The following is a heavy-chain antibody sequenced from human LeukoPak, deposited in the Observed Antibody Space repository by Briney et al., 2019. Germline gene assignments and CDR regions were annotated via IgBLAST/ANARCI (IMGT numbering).Heavy chain of an antibody. V-gene: IGHV1-69*13. CDR2: IIPIFGTA. CDR1: GGTFSIYA. CDR3: NYGDPKNDY. D-gene: IGHD4-17*01. J-gene: IGHJ4*02. Sequence: GASVKVSFTASGGTFSIYAISWVRQAPGQGLEWMGGIIPIFGTANYAQKFQGRVTITADESTSTAYMELSSLRSEDTAVYYCNYGDPKNDYWGQGTLVTVSS.